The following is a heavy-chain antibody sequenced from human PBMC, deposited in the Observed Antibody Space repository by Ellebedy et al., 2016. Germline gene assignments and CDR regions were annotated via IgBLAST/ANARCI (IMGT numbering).Heavy chain of an antibody. CDR1: GGTFSSYA. Sequence: SVKVSXXASGGTFSSYAISWVRQAPGQGLEWMGGIIPIFGTANYAQKFQGRVTITADESTSTAYMELSSLRSEDTAVYYCARGYSRKGGSSQPYYCYMDVWGKGTTVTVSS. D-gene: IGHD1-26*01. V-gene: IGHV1-69*13. CDR3: ARGYSRKGGSSQPYYCYMDV. J-gene: IGHJ6*03. CDR2: IIPIFGTA.